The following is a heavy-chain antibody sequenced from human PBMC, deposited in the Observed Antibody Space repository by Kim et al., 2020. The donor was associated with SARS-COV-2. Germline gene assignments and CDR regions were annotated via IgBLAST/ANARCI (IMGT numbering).Heavy chain of an antibody. CDR3: ARERTEGYSYGWTYYYYGREG. CDR2: ISYDGSNK. D-gene: IGHD5-18*01. CDR1: GFTFSSYA. Sequence: GGSLRLSCAASGFTFSSYAMHWVRQAPGKGLEWVAVISYDGSNKYYADSVKGRFTISRDNSKNTLYLQMNSLRAEDTAVYYCARERTEGYSYGWTYYYYGREGGGGGTTVTVSS. V-gene: IGHV3-30*04. J-gene: IGHJ6*01.